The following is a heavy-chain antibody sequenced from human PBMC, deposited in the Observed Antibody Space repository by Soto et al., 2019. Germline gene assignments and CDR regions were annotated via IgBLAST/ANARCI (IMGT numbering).Heavy chain of an antibody. CDR1: ASTFSTYD. D-gene: IGHD3-10*01. CDR2: ISASGYST. J-gene: IGHJ4*02. V-gene: IGHV3-23*01. CDR3: AKVKTRGGGDN. Sequence: GGSLRLSCAASASTFSTYDMNWVRQAPGKGLEWVSGISASGYSTSYADSVKGRFTISRDNSKNTLYLQMNSLRAEDTAVYYCAKVKTRGGGDNWGQGTLVTVSS.